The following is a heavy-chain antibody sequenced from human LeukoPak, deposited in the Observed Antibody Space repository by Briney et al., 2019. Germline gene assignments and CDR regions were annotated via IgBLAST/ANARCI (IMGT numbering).Heavy chain of an antibody. CDR2: IWYDGTNK. CDR3: ARDRGWIQHDI. CDR1: GFSFSNYG. J-gene: IGHJ3*02. D-gene: IGHD5-18*01. V-gene: IGHV3-33*01. Sequence: PGRSLRLSCAASGFSFSNYGMHWVRQAPGKGLEWVAVIWYDGTNKYYADSVKGRFTISRDNSKNTLYLQMNSLRAEDTAVYYCARDRGWIQHDIWGQGTMVTVSS.